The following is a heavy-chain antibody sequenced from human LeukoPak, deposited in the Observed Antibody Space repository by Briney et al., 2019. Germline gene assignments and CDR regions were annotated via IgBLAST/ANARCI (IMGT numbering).Heavy chain of an antibody. J-gene: IGHJ6*02. CDR3: ARRPEAGTTSDYSYYGMDV. Sequence: PGGSLRLSCAASGFTFSRYWMHWVRQGPGKGLVWVSRINSDGSSTSYADSGKGRFTISRDNAKNTLYLQMNSLRAEDTAVYYCARRPEAGTTSDYSYYGMDVRGQGTTVTVSS. D-gene: IGHD1-7*01. CDR2: INSDGSST. CDR1: GFTFSRYW. V-gene: IGHV3-74*01.